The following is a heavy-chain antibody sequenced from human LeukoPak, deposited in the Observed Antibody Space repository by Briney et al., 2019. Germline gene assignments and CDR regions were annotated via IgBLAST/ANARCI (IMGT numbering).Heavy chain of an antibody. CDR3: AREETVAGTGYWFDP. J-gene: IGHJ5*02. CDR1: GYSISSGYY. D-gene: IGHD6-19*01. V-gene: IGHV4-38-2*02. CDR2: IYHSGST. Sequence: SETLSLTCTVSGYSISSGYYWGWIRQPPGKGLEWIGSIYHSGSTYYNPSLKSRVTISVDTSKNQFSLKLSSVTAADKAVYYCAREETVAGTGYWFDPWGQGTLVTVSS.